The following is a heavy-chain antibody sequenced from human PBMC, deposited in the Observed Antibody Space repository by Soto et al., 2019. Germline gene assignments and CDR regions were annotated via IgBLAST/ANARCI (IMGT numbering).Heavy chain of an antibody. CDR1: GDSISSYY. CDR2: LYYGRSA. Sequence: SETLSLTCAVSGDSISSYYCMWIRQPPGKGLESIGYLYYGRSANYNPSLKSRATISLDKSKSQFSLQLTSVTAADKAIYYCVRDRGAVWGNYRKRAPRFDSWGQGIPVTVSS. J-gene: IGHJ4*02. CDR3: VRDRGAVWGNYRKRAPRFDS. D-gene: IGHD3-16*02. V-gene: IGHV4-59*12.